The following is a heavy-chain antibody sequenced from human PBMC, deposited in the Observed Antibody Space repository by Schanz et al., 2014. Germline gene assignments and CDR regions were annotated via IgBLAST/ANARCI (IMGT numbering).Heavy chain of an antibody. CDR1: GFTFRGYA. CDR3: AKGRFGELSAFDI. V-gene: IGHV3-23*04. J-gene: IGHJ3*02. Sequence: EVQLVESGGDLVQPGGSLRLSCAASGFTFRGYAMSWVRQAPGRGLEWVSAISGSGGSTYYADSVKGRFTISRDNSKNTRYLQMNSLRAEDTAVYYCAKGRFGELSAFDIWGQGTMVTVSS. D-gene: IGHD3-10*01. CDR2: ISGSGGST.